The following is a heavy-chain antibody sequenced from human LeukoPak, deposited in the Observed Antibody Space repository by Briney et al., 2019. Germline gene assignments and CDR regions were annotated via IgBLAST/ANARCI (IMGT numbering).Heavy chain of an antibody. CDR1: GGPFSGYY. D-gene: IGHD3-22*01. V-gene: IGHV4-34*01. Sequence: PSETLSLTCAVYGGPFSGYYWSWIRQPPGKGLEWIGEINHSGSTNYNPSLKSRVTISVDTSKNQFSLKLSSVTAADTAVYYCARVPYYYDSSGYYNNFDYWGQGTLATVSS. CDR2: INHSGST. CDR3: ARVPYYYDSSGYYNNFDY. J-gene: IGHJ4*02.